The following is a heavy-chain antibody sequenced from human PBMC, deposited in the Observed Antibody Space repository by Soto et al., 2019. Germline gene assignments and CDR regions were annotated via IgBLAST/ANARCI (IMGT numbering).Heavy chain of an antibody. J-gene: IGHJ4*02. CDR3: ARYWRSSFDY. CDR1: GGSISSGGYY. D-gene: IGHD1-1*01. CDR2: IYYSGST. V-gene: IGHV4-31*03. Sequence: SETLSLTCTVSGGSISSGGYYWSWIRQHPGKGLEWIGYIYYSGSTYYNPSLKSRVTISVDTSKNQFSLKLSSVTAADTAVYYCARYWRSSFDYSGQVPLVTVSS.